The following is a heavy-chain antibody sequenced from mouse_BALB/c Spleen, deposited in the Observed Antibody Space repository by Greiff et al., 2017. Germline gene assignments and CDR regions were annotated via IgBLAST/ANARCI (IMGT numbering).Heavy chain of an antibody. CDR2: ISYSGST. Sequence: EVQRAESGPGLVKPSQSLSLTCTVTGYSITSDYAWNWIRQFPGNKLEWMGYISYSGSTSYNPSLKSRISITRDTSKNQFFLQLNSVTTEDTATYYCAKYGSSYVFAYWGQGTLVTVSA. V-gene: IGHV3-2*02. CDR1: GYSITSDYA. J-gene: IGHJ3*01. D-gene: IGHD1-1*01. CDR3: AKYGSSYVFAY.